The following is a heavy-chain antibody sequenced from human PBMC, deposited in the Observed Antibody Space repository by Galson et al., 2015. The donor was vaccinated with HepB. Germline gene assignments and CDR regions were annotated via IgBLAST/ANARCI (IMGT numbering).Heavy chain of an antibody. D-gene: IGHD3-10*01. CDR3: SRVYYYGSGLDY. CDR1: GGNFSSYA. Sequence: PVKVSCKASGGNFSSYAISWVRQAPGQGLEWMGRIIPILGIANYAQKFQGRVTITADKSTSTAYMELSSLRSEDTAVYYCSRVYYYGSGLDYWGQGTLVTVSS. J-gene: IGHJ4*02. V-gene: IGHV1-69*04. CDR2: IIPILGIA.